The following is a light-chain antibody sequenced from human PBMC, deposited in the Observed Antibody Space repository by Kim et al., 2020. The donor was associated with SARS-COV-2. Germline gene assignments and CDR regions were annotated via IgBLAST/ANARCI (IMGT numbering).Light chain of an antibody. CDR3: CSYAGDSTFNVV. J-gene: IGLJ2*01. Sequence: ITISCAGTSRDVGSGNLVSWYQQHPGKVPKLIIFEVIKRPSGVSHRFSGSKSGNTASLTISGLQAEDEADYYCCSYAGDSTFNVVFGTGTKVTVL. CDR1: SRDVGSGNL. CDR2: EVI. V-gene: IGLV2-23*02.